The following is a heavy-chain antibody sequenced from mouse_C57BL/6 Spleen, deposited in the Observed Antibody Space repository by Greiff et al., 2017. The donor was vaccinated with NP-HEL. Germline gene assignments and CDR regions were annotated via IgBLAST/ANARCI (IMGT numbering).Heavy chain of an antibody. Sequence: VQLQQSGAELVKPGASVKMSCKASGYTFTSYWITWVKQRPGQGLEWIGDIYPGSGSTNYNEKFKSKATLTVDTSSSTAYMQLSSLTSEDSAVYYCALGGSSYYYAMDYWGQGTSVTVSS. D-gene: IGHD1-1*01. CDR3: ALGGSSYYYAMDY. CDR2: IYPGSGST. J-gene: IGHJ4*01. CDR1: GYTFTSYW. V-gene: IGHV1-55*01.